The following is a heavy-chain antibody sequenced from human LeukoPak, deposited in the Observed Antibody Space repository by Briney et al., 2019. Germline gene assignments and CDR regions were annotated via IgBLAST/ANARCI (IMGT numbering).Heavy chain of an antibody. D-gene: IGHD5-24*01. CDR2: IYYSGST. CDR1: GFTVSSNY. Sequence: PGGSLRLSCAASGFTVSSNYMSWIRQPPGKGLEWIGYIYYSGSTNYNPSLKSRVTISVDTSKNQFSLKLSSVTAADTAVYYCARGGPGREMATIQDYYYYGMDVWGQGTTVTVSS. V-gene: IGHV4-59*08. J-gene: IGHJ6*02. CDR3: ARGGPGREMATIQDYYYYGMDV.